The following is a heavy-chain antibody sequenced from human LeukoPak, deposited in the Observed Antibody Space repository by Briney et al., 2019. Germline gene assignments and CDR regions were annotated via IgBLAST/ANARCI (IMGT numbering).Heavy chain of an antibody. CDR1: GGTFSSYA. Sequence: SVTVSCTASGGTFSSYAISWVRQAPGQGLEWMGRIIPIFGTANYAQKFQGRVTITADKSTSTAYMELSSLRSEDTAVYYCARDLRIQLWLSYFDYWGQGTLVTVSS. J-gene: IGHJ4*02. V-gene: IGHV1-69*06. D-gene: IGHD5-18*01. CDR3: ARDLRIQLWLSYFDY. CDR2: IIPIFGTA.